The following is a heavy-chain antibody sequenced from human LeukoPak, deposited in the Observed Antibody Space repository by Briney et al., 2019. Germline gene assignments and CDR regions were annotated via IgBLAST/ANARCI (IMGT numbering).Heavy chain of an antibody. V-gene: IGHV3-7*01. Sequence: GGSLRLSCAASGFTFSSYWMSWVRQAPGKGLEWVANINQDGSDKKYVDSVKGRFTISRDNAKNSQYLQMNSLRVEETAVYCCAISLWPEVYWGEGNLFSVSS. CDR2: INQDGSDK. J-gene: IGHJ4*02. CDR3: AISLWPEVY. D-gene: IGHD3-16*02. CDR1: GFTFSSYW.